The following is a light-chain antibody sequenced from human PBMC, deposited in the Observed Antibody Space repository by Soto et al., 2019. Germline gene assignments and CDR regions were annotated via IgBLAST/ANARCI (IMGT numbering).Light chain of an antibody. CDR3: CSYTASDIWV. CDR2: AVS. CDR1: NSDVGGYNF. Sequence: ALTQPRSVSGSPGQSVTISCTGTNSDVGGYNFVSWYQQLPGKAPKLMISAVSQRPSGVPDRFSGSKSGNTASLTISGLQADDEADYFCCSYTASDIWVFGGGTKVTVL. V-gene: IGLV2-11*01. J-gene: IGLJ3*02.